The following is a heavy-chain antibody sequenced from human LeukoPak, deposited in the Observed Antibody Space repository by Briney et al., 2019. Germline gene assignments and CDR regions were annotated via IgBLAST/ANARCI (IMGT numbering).Heavy chain of an antibody. CDR2: IRYEGSNE. CDR1: GFTFSSYG. D-gene: IGHD4-17*01. Sequence: GGSLRLSCAASGFTFSSYGMHWVRQAPGKGLEWVAFIRYEGSNEYYADSVKGRFTISRDNSKKQLYLQINSLRAEDTAVYYCANSGGDYGEYYFDYWGQGTLVTVSS. V-gene: IGHV3-30*02. CDR3: ANSGGDYGEYYFDY. J-gene: IGHJ4*02.